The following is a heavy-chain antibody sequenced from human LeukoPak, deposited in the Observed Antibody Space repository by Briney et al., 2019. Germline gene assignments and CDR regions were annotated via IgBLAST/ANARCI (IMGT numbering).Heavy chain of an antibody. D-gene: IGHD2-2*02. Sequence: GRSLRLSRAASGFTFDDYAMHWVRQAPGKGLEWVSGISWNSGSIGYADSVKGRFTISRDNAKNSLYLQMNSLRAEDTALYYCAKVDGYCSSTSCYRDAEYFQHWGQGTLVTVSS. CDR1: GFTFDDYA. J-gene: IGHJ1*01. CDR2: ISWNSGSI. V-gene: IGHV3-9*01. CDR3: AKVDGYCSSTSCYRDAEYFQH.